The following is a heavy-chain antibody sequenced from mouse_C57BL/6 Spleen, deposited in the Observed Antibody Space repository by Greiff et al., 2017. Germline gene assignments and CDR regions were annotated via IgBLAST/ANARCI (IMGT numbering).Heavy chain of an antibody. CDR3: ARWDYDYAMDY. J-gene: IGHJ4*01. V-gene: IGHV5-17*01. D-gene: IGHD2-4*01. CDR1: GFTFSDYG. CDR2: ISSGSSTI. Sequence: EVNVVESGGGLVKPGGSLKLSCAASGFTFSDYGMHWVRQAPEKGLEWVAYISSGSSTIYYADTVKGRFTISRDNAKNTLFLQMTSLRSEDTAMYYCARWDYDYAMDYWGQGTSVTVSS.